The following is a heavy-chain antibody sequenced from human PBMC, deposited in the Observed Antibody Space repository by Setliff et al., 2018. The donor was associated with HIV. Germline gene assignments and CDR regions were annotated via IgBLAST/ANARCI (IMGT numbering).Heavy chain of an antibody. Sequence: PSETLSLTCTVSGGSISSSSYYWGWIRQPPGKGLEWIGSIYRSGSTYYSPSLKSRVTISVDTSKNQFSLKLSSVTAAGTAVYYCAREYYYDSSGGSCYSLALGWFDPWGQGTQVTVSS. CDR1: GGSISSSSYY. D-gene: IGHD2-15*01. J-gene: IGHJ5*02. V-gene: IGHV4-39*07. CDR3: AREYYYDSSGGSCYSLALGWFDP. CDR2: IYRSGST.